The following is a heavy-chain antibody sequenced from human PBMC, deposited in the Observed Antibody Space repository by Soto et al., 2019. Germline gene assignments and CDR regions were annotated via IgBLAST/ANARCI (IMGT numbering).Heavy chain of an antibody. CDR2: INHSGST. CDR3: ARGCITMVRGVIISFRYYYMDV. J-gene: IGHJ6*03. Sequence: SETLSLTCAVYGGSFSGYYWSWIRQPPGKGLEWIGEINHSGSTNYNPSLKSRVTISVDTSKNQFSLKLSSVTAADTAVYYCARGCITMVRGVIISFRYYYMDVWGKGTTVTVSS. CDR1: GGSFSGYY. D-gene: IGHD3-10*01. V-gene: IGHV4-34*01.